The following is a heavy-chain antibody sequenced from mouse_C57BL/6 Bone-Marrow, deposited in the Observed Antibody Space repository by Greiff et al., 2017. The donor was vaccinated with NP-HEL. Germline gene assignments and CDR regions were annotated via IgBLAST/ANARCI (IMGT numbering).Heavy chain of an antibody. D-gene: IGHD2-5*01. J-gene: IGHJ1*03. CDR2: IDPETGGT. CDR3: TRPYYSNWYFDV. Sequence: VKLQESGAELVRPGASVTLSCKASGYTFTDYEMHWVKQTPVHGLEWIGAIDPETGGTAYNQKFKGKAILTADTSSSTAYMELRSLTSEDSAVYYCTRPYYSNWYFDVWGTGTTVTVSS. V-gene: IGHV1-15*01. CDR1: GYTFTDYE.